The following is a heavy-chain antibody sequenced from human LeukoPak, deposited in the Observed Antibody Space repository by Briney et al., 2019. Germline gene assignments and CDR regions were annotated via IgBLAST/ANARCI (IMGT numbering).Heavy chain of an antibody. J-gene: IGHJ5*02. CDR2: IIPIFGTA. Sequence: ASVKVSCKASGGTFSSYAITWVRQAPGQGLEWMGGIIPIFGTANYAQKFQGRVTITADEFTSTVYMELSSLRSEDTAVYYCARLFTPRYCSTTTCYWKGWFDPWGQGTLVTVSS. V-gene: IGHV1-69*13. CDR1: GGTFSSYA. CDR3: ARLFTPRYCSTTTCYWKGWFDP. D-gene: IGHD2-2*01.